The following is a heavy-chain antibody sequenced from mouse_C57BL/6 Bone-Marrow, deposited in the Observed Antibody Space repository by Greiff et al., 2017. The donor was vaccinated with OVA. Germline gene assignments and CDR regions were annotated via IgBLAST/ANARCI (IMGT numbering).Heavy chain of an antibody. D-gene: IGHD5-5*01. Sequence: VQLQESGAELVRPGASVKLSCKASGYTFTDYYINWVKQRPGQGLEWIARIYPGSGNTYYNEKFKGKATLTAEKSSSTAYMQLSSLTSEDSAVYVGARSGTTLRYFEVWGTGTTVTVSS. CDR1: GYTFTDYY. CDR2: IYPGSGNT. J-gene: IGHJ1*03. CDR3: ARSGTTLRYFEV. V-gene: IGHV1-76*01.